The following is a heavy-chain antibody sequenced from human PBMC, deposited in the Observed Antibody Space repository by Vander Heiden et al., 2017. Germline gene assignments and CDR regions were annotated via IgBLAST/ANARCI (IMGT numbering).Heavy chain of an antibody. D-gene: IGHD3-9*01. V-gene: IGHV3-33*01. CDR1: GFAFRTYA. CDR2: IGYDGSNK. J-gene: IGHJ3*02. Sequence: QAQLVESGGDVVQPGRSLRLSCTASGFAFRTYAMHWVRQAPGKGLEWVAFIGYDGSNKEYGDSAKGRFTISRDNSRNTLYLEMDSLRAEDTAVYYCAGDPPRSGFAFDIWGQGTMVTVSS. CDR3: AGDPPRSGFAFDI.